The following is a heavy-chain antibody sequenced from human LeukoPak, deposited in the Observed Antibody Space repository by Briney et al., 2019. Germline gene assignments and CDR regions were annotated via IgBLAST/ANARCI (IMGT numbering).Heavy chain of an antibody. CDR1: GYTFTSYG. D-gene: IGHD2-8*01. Sequence: GASVKVSCKASGYTFTSYGISWVRQAPGQGLEWMGWISAYNGNTNYAQKLQGRVTMTTDTSTSTAYMELRSLRSEDTAVYYCARGVRGVNGATVWFDPWGQGTLVTVSS. CDR2: ISAYNGNT. J-gene: IGHJ5*02. CDR3: ARGVRGVNGATVWFDP. V-gene: IGHV1-18*04.